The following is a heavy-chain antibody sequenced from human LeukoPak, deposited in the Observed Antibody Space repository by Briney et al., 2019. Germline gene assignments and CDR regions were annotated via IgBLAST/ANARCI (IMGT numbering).Heavy chain of an antibody. V-gene: IGHV3-7*01. Sequence: GGSLRLSCAASGFTFSNYWMSWVRQVPGKGLEWVANINQDGSQKYYVDSVKGRFTISRDNAKNSLYLQMHSLRAEDTAVYYCTREVVGTTCFDYWGQGTTVTVSS. J-gene: IGHJ4*03. CDR3: TREVVGTTCFDY. CDR1: GFTFSNYW. CDR2: INQDGSQK. D-gene: IGHD1-26*01.